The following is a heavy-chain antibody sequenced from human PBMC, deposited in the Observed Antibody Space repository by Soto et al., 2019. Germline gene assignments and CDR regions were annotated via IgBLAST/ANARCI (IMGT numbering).Heavy chain of an antibody. Sequence: GSLRLSCAASGFTFTRYSMNWVRQAPGKGLEWVSSISSTTHYIYYADSMRGRFTISRDNAENTVYLQMNSLRAEDTAMYYCTAGDLDWGQGTLVTVSS. V-gene: IGHV3-21*06. CDR1: GFTFTRYS. D-gene: IGHD3-3*01. J-gene: IGHJ4*02. CDR2: ISSTTHYI. CDR3: TAGDLD.